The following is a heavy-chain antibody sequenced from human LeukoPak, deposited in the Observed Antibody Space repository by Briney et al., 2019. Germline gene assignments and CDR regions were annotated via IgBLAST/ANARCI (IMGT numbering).Heavy chain of an antibody. CDR3: ATLWSTVD. V-gene: IGHV4-34*01. CDR1: GGSFSGYY. CDR2: INHSGST. D-gene: IGHD4-17*01. J-gene: IGHJ4*02. Sequence: SETLSLTCAVYGGSFSGYYWSWIRQPPGKVLEWIGEINHSGSTNYNPSLKSRVTISVDTSKNQFSLKLSSVTAADTAVYYCATLWSTVDWGQGTLVTVSS.